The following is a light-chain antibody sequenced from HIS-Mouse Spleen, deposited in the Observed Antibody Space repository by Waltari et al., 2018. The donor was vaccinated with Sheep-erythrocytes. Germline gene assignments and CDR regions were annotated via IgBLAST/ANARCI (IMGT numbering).Light chain of an antibody. CDR2: YDD. J-gene: IGLJ3*02. CDR1: SSNIGHHA. CDR3: AAWDDSLNGWV. Sequence: QSVLTQPPSVSEAPRQRVTISCSGRSSNIGHHAVNWYQQLPGKAPKLLIYYDDLLPSGVSDRFSGSKSGTSASLAISGLQSEDEADYYCAAWDDSLNGWVFGGGTKLTVL. V-gene: IGLV1-36*01.